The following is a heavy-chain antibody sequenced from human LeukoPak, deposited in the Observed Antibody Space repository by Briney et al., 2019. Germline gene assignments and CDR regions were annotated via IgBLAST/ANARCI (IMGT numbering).Heavy chain of an antibody. Sequence: SETLSLTCAVYGGSSSGYYWSWIRQPPGKGLEGIGEINHGGSTNYNPSLKSRVTISVDTSKNQFSLKLSSVTAADTAVYYCARVRGTSCYTGCWFDPWGQGTLVTVSS. D-gene: IGHD2-2*02. CDR2: INHGGST. V-gene: IGHV4-34*01. CDR3: ARVRGTSCYTGCWFDP. J-gene: IGHJ5*02. CDR1: GGSSSGYY.